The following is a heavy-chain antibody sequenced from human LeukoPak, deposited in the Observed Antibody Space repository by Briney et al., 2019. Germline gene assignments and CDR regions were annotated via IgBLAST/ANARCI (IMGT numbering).Heavy chain of an antibody. D-gene: IGHD3-3*01. J-gene: IGHJ4*02. CDR3: ARDRAWNYFDY. Sequence: GVSLRLSCEGSAFIFSGHWMNWVRQTPGKGLEWVASIKEDGSGRQYVDSVKGRFSISRDNTKGSLFLQLNSLRAEDTAVYYCARDRAWNYFDYWGQGTLVTVSS. CDR2: IKEDGSGR. CDR1: AFIFSGHW. V-gene: IGHV3-7*03.